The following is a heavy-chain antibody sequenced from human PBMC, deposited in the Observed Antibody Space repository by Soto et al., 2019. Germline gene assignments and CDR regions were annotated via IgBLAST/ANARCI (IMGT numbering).Heavy chain of an antibody. CDR1: GFTFSSYA. CDR2: ISGSGGST. D-gene: IGHD3-9*01. J-gene: IGHJ6*02. Sequence: PGGSLRLSCAASGFTFSSYAMSWVRQAPGKGLEWVSAISGSGGSTYYADSVKGRFTISRDNSKNTLYLQMNSLRAEDTAVYYCAKSLIRYYDILTGYYSDPSPWGYYYYGMDVWGQGTTVTVSS. CDR3: AKSLIRYYDILTGYYSDPSPWGYYYYGMDV. V-gene: IGHV3-23*01.